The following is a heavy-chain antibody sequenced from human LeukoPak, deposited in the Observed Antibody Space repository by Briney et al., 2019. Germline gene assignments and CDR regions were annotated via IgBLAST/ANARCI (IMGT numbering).Heavy chain of an antibody. J-gene: IGHJ4*02. D-gene: IGHD2-2*02. CDR2: INHSGST. CDR1: GGSFSGYY. V-gene: IGHV4-34*01. Sequence: PSETLSLTCAVYGGSFSGYYWSWIRQPPGKGLEWIGEINHSGSTNYNPSLKSRVTISVDTSKNQFSLKLSSVTAADTAVYYCARGGPAYCSSTSCYTPTGYWGQGTLVTASS. CDR3: ARGGPAYCSSTSCYTPTGY.